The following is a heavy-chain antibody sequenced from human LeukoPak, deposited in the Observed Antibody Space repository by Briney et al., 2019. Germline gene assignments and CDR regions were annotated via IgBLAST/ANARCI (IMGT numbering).Heavy chain of an antibody. CDR2: ISGNNDNP. D-gene: IGHD2-2*01. J-gene: IGHJ4*02. Sequence: ASVKVSCKTSGYTFSNFGINWVRQAPGQGLEWMGWISGNNDNPNYGQKFQGRFTVTTDSSTSTAYMELRNLRFDDTAVYYCARDGTSTDDYWGQGTLVTVSS. CDR3: ARDGTSTDDY. CDR1: GYTFSNFG. V-gene: IGHV1-18*01.